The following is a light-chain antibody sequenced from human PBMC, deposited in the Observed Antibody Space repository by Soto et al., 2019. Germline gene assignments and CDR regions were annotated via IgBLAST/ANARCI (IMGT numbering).Light chain of an antibody. V-gene: IGKV3-20*01. CDR2: GTS. Sequence: EIVLTQSPGTLSLSPGERATLSCRASQSFTSRSLACYQQKPGLAPRLLISGTSNRAAGIPDRFSGSGSGTDFTLTISRLEPEDFAVYYCQQYGGSPYTFGQGTKLEIK. J-gene: IGKJ2*01. CDR1: QSFTSRS. CDR3: QQYGGSPYT.